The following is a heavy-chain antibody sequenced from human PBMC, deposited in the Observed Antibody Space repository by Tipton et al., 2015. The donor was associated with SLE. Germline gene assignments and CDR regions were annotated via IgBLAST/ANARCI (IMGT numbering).Heavy chain of an antibody. V-gene: IGHV3-53*04. CDR3: ARGLAWSSYYSGSGIKSLDS. CDR1: GFSVSRNY. J-gene: IGHJ4*02. CDR2: IYGGGTT. Sequence: QLMQSGGGLAQPGGSLRLSCAVSGFSVSRNYMSWVRQAPGKGLEWISHIYGGGTTHYADSVKGRFTISRDNSKNTLYLETNSLRPEDTAVYYCARGLAWSSYYSGSGIKSLDSWGQGTLVTVSS. D-gene: IGHD3-3*01.